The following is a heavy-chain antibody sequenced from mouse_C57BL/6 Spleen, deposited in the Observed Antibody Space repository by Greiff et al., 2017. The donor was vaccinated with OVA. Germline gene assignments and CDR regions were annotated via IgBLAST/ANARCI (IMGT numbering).Heavy chain of an antibody. V-gene: IGHV1-26*01. CDR3: ASGYSNYVNNYAMDY. CDR2: INPNNGGT. J-gene: IGHJ4*01. CDR1: GYTFTDYY. D-gene: IGHD2-5*01. Sequence: EVQLQQSGPELVKPGASVKISCKASGYTFTDYYMNWVKQSHGKSLEWIGDINPNNGGTSYNQKFKGTATLTVDKSSSTAYMELRSLPSEDTSVYYCASGYSNYVNNYAMDYWGQGTSVTVSS.